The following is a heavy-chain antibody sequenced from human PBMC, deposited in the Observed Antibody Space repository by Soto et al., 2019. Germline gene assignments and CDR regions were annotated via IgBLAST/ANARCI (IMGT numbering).Heavy chain of an antibody. D-gene: IGHD3-22*01. Sequence: GGSLRLSCAASGFTFSSYAMHWVRQAPGKGLEWVAVISYDGSNKYYADSVKGRFTISRDNSKNTLYLQMNSLRAEDTAVYYCARDPQWLSNRKFDYWGQGTLVTVSS. J-gene: IGHJ4*02. CDR3: ARDPQWLSNRKFDY. CDR1: GFTFSSYA. CDR2: ISYDGSNK. V-gene: IGHV3-30-3*01.